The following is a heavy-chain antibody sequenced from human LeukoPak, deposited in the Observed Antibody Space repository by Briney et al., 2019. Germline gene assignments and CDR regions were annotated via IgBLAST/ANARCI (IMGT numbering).Heavy chain of an antibody. Sequence: PSETLSLTCTVSGGSISSYYWSWIRQPPGKGLEWIGYIYYSGSTNYNPSLKSRVTISVDTSKNQFSLKLSSVTAADTAVYYCARVPLFGWAPYYYYYYMDVWGKETTVTVSS. D-gene: IGHD3-10*01. V-gene: IGHV4-59*12. CDR2: IYYSGST. CDR1: GGSISSYY. CDR3: ARVPLFGWAPYYYYYYMDV. J-gene: IGHJ6*03.